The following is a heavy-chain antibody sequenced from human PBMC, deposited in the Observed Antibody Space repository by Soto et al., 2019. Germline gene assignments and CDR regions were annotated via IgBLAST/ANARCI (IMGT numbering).Heavy chain of an antibody. CDR3: ARVGSGIRDYYYGMDV. J-gene: IGHJ6*02. V-gene: IGHV4-31*03. Sequence: QVQLQESGPGLVKPSQTLSLTCTVSGGSISSGGYYWSWIRQHPGKGLEWIGYIYYSGSTYYNPSLKSRVTRSGETSKNQFSLKLSSVTAADTAVYYCARVGSGIRDYYYGMDVWGQGTTVTVSS. CDR1: GGSISSGGYY. CDR2: IYYSGST. D-gene: IGHD3-10*01.